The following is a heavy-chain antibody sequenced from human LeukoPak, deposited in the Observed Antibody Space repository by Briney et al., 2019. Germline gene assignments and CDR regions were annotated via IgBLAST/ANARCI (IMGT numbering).Heavy chain of an antibody. Sequence: GGSLRLSCAASGFTFRSLGMHWVRQAPGKGLDWVAFVEHDGGTKYYADSVKGRFTISRANSKNTLFLQMNSLRADDTSMYYCVTDLHGINWYVHWGQGTLVTVSS. D-gene: IGHD3-3*02. CDR2: VEHDGGTK. CDR1: GFTFRSLG. CDR3: VTDLHGINWYVH. V-gene: IGHV3-30*02. J-gene: IGHJ5*02.